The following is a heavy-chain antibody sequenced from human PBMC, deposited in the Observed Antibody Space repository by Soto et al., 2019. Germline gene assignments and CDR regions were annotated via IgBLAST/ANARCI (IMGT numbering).Heavy chain of an antibody. D-gene: IGHD2-2*02. CDR2: ITPIFGTA. V-gene: IGHV1-69*01. J-gene: IGHJ3*02. Sequence: QVQLVQSGAEVKKPGSSVKVSCKASGGTFSSYAISWVRQAPGQGVEWMGGITPIFGTAKYAQKIQGRDMITAADSTRTASMELRSLRSEDTAVYYWARDLVVVVPAAIRDDDFDIWGQGPIITVSS. CDR3: ARDLVVVVPAAIRDDDFDI. CDR1: GGTFSSYA.